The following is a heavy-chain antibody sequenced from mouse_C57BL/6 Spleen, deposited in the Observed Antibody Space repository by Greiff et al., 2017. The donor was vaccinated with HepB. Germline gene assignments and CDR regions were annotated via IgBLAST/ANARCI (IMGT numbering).Heavy chain of an antibody. Sequence: EVKLQESGPGLVKPSQSLSLTCSVTGYSITSGYYWNWIRQFPGNKLEWMGYISYDGSNNYNPSLKNRISITRDTSKNQFFLKLNSVTTEDTATYYCARWFLFDYWGQGTTLTVSS. CDR2: ISYDGSN. J-gene: IGHJ2*01. V-gene: IGHV3-6*01. CDR3: ARWFLFDY. D-gene: IGHD2-3*01. CDR1: GYSITSGYY.